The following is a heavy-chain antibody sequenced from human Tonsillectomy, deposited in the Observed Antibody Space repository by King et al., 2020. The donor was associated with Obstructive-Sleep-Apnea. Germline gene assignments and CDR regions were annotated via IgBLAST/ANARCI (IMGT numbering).Heavy chain of an antibody. CDR1: GGSISSYY. J-gene: IGHJ4*02. CDR2: IYYSVST. Sequence: VQLQESGPGLVKPSETLSLTCTVSGGSISSYYWSWIRPPPGQGLELIGYIYYSVSTNYNPSLKSRVTISVDTSKNQFSLKLSSVTAADTAVYYCARELHNDYGDYVDYWGQGTLVTVSS. CDR3: ARELHNDYGDYVDY. D-gene: IGHD4-17*01. V-gene: IGHV4-59*01.